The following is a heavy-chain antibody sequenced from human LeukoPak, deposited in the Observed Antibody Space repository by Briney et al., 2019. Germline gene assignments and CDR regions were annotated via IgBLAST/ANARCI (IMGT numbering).Heavy chain of an antibody. CDR2: IYYSGST. J-gene: IGHJ5*02. V-gene: IGHV4-61*05. CDR3: ARGYGYYYGDWFDP. CDR1: GGSISSSSYY. Sequence: SETLSLTCTVSGGSISSSSYYWGWIRQPPGKGLEWIGYIYYSGSTNYNPSLKSRVTISVDTSKNQFSLKLSSVTAADTAVYYCARGYGYYYGDWFDPWGQGTLVTVSS. D-gene: IGHD3-22*01.